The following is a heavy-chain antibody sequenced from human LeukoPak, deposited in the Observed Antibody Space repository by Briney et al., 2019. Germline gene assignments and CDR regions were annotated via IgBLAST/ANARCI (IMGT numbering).Heavy chain of an antibody. CDR1: GYTFTSYY. Sequence: ASVKVSCKASGYTFTSYYMHWVRQAPGQGLEWMGIINPSGGSTNYAQKLQGRVTMTRDTSISTTYMELSRLRSDDTAVYYCARVGYCGGDCYSFDYWGQGTLVTVSS. D-gene: IGHD2-21*02. V-gene: IGHV1-46*01. J-gene: IGHJ4*02. CDR3: ARVGYCGGDCYSFDY. CDR2: INPSGGST.